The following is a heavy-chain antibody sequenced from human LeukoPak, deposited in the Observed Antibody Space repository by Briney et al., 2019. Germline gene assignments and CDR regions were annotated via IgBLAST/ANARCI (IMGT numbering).Heavy chain of an antibody. Sequence: GGSLRLSCTVSGITFSRYWMSWVRQAPGRGLEWVANINQDGNRENYVDSVKGRFSISRDNAKNSLFLQMHSLRAEDTAVYYCATTFPYCSDGTCALGGQGTLVTVSS. D-gene: IGHD2-15*01. CDR2: INQDGNRE. V-gene: IGHV3-7*01. CDR1: GITFSRYW. J-gene: IGHJ4*02. CDR3: ATTFPYCSDGTCAL.